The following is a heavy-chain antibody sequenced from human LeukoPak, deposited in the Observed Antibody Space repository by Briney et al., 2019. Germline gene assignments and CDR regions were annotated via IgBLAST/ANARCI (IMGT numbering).Heavy chain of an antibody. Sequence: HPGGSLRLSCAASGFTFNTYAMSWVRQAPGKGLERVSTIGAAGTTLYADSVKGRVTISRDNSKNTLYLQMNSLRAEDTAVYHCAKRSVSTSYYFDYWGQGTLVTVSS. CDR2: IGAAGTT. CDR3: AKRSVSTSYYFDY. V-gene: IGHV3-23*01. J-gene: IGHJ4*02. CDR1: GFTFNTYA. D-gene: IGHD1-1*01.